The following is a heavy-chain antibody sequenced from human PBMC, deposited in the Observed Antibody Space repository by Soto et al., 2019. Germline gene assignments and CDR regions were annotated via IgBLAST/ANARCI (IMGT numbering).Heavy chain of an antibody. CDR3: ARDAGVSGELYY. D-gene: IGHD3-16*01. V-gene: IGHV1-18*01. CDR1: GYTFTSYG. Sequence: QVQLVQSGAEVKKPGASVKVSCKASGYTFTSYGISWVRQAPGQGLEWMGWISAYNGNTNYAQKIQGRVTMTTDPSTSTAYRELRSLRSDDTAVYYCARDAGVSGELYYWGQGTLVTVSS. CDR2: ISAYNGNT. J-gene: IGHJ4*02.